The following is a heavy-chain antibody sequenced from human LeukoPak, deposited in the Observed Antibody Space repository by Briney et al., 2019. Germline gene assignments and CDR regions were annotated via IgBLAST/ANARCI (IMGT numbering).Heavy chain of an antibody. V-gene: IGHV3-74*01. D-gene: IGHD3-22*01. CDR2: INDDGSGI. J-gene: IGHJ3*02. CDR1: GFTFRTYW. CDR3: ARRGHYYDSNGYDMGDDAFDM. Sequence: GGSLRLSCAASGFTFRTYWMHWVRQVPGKGLMWVSRINDDGSGIIYADSVRGRFTSSRDNAKNTLYLQVNSLRAEDTAVYYCARRGHYYDSNGYDMGDDAFDMWGQGTMVTVSS.